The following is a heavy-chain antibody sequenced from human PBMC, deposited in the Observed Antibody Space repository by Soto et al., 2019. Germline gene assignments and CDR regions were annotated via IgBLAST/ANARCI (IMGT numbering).Heavy chain of an antibody. J-gene: IGHJ6*01. CDR2: ISSSGGST. Sequence: GGSLRLSCVASGLTFSNYAMNWFRQAPGKGLEWVSVISSSGGSTYYADSVKGRFTISRDNSKNTLYLQMNSLRAEDTAVYYCAKDSPVGSTLNNNGMEVWGQGTMVTVFS. CDR3: AKDSPVGSTLNNNGMEV. D-gene: IGHD1-26*01. V-gene: IGHV3-23*01. CDR1: GLTFSNYA.